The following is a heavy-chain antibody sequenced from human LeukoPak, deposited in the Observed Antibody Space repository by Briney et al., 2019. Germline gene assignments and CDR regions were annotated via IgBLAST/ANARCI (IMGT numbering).Heavy chain of an antibody. D-gene: IGHD2-2*01. V-gene: IGHV4-59*01. Sequence: SETLSLTCTVAGGSISSYYWSWIRQPPGKGLEWIGYIYYSGITNYNPSLKSRVTISVDTSKNQFSLKLSSVTAADTAVYYCARGRLSYQLPDQHYFDYWGQGTLVTVSS. J-gene: IGHJ4*02. CDR2: IYYSGIT. CDR3: ARGRLSYQLPDQHYFDY. CDR1: GGSISSYY.